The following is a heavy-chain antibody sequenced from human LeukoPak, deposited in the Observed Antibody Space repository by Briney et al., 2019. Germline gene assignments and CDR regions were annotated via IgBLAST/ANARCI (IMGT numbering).Heavy chain of an antibody. CDR2: IIPIFGTA. Sequence: SVKVSCKASGGTFSSYAISWVRQAPGQGLEWVGGIIPIFGTANYAQKFQGRVTITADESTSTAYMELSSLRSEDTAVYYCARSPPEIVVQQASMRSAFDIWRQGTMVTV. V-gene: IGHV1-69*01. CDR1: GGTFSSYA. D-gene: IGHD2-2*01. J-gene: IGHJ3*02. CDR3: ARSPPEIVVQQASMRSAFDI.